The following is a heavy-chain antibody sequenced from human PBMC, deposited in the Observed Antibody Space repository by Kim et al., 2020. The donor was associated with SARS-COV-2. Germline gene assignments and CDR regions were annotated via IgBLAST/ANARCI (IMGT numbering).Heavy chain of an antibody. Sequence: GGSLRLSCAASGFIFSSYWMHWVRQAPGKGLVWVSHINSDGTTTNYADSVKGRFTISRDNAKNTLYLQMNSLRAEDTAVYYCANLPRSFQGLGDWGQGTLVTVSS. V-gene: IGHV3-74*01. CDR2: INSDGTTT. D-gene: IGHD3-16*01. CDR1: GFIFSSYW. CDR3: ANLPRSFQGLGD. J-gene: IGHJ4*02.